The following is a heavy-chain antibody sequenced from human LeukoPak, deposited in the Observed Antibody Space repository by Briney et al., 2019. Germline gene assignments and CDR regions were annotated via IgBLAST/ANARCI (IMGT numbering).Heavy chain of an antibody. D-gene: IGHD3-10*01. V-gene: IGHV3-48*04. CDR2: ISSSSTI. CDR1: GFTFSSYS. CDR3: ARDLTMVRGAHSL. J-gene: IGHJ4*02. Sequence: GSLRLSCAASGFTFSSYSMNWVRQAPGKGLEWVSYISSSSTIYYADSVKGRFTISRDNAKNSLYLQMNSLRAEDTAVYYCARDLTMVRGAHSLGGQGTLVTVSS.